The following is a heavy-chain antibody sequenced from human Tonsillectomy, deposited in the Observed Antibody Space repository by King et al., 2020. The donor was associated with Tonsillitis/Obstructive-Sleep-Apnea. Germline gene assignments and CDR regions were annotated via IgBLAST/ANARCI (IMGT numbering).Heavy chain of an antibody. D-gene: IGHD1-14*01. CDR1: GGSISNHY. Sequence: VQLQESGPGLVKPSETLSLTCAVSGGSISNHYWTWIRQPPGKGLEWIGYIYYSGHTNYNPSLRSRVTISADTSKNQFSLRLSSVTAADTAVYYCARGVVPGVYFYYYMDVWGRGTTVTVSS. CDR3: ARGVVPGVYFYYYMDV. V-gene: IGHV4-59*08. J-gene: IGHJ6*03. CDR2: IYYSGHT.